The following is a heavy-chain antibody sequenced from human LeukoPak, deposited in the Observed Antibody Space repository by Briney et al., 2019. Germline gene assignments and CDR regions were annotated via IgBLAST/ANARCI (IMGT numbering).Heavy chain of an antibody. V-gene: IGHV3-48*02. Sequence: PGGSLRLSCAASGFTFSIYTMHWVRQTPGKGLEWISYISSSSSVIYYADSVKGRFTISRDNANNSLYLQMNNLRDEDTAVYYCARGSFYLDSWGQGTLVTVSP. J-gene: IGHJ4*02. CDR2: ISSSSSVI. CDR1: GFTFSIYT. CDR3: ARGSFYLDS.